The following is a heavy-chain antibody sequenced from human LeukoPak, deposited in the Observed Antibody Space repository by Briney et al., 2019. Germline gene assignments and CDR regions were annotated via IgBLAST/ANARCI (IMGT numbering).Heavy chain of an antibody. J-gene: IGHJ3*02. V-gene: IGHV3-30*02. CDR3: AKKTIVGATVDAFDI. CDR1: GFTFSNYG. Sequence: GGSLRLSCAAYGFTFSNYGMHWVRQAPGKGLEWVASIRYDGFNKYYADSLKGRFTISRDNSKNTLYLQMNSLRAEDTAVYYCAKKTIVGATVDAFDIWGQGTMVIV. D-gene: IGHD1-26*01. CDR2: IRYDGFNK.